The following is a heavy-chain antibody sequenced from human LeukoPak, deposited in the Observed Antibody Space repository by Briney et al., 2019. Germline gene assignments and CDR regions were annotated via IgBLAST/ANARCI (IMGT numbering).Heavy chain of an antibody. CDR1: GHSIINSYY. V-gene: IGHV4-38-2*02. Sequence: SETLSLTCTVSGHSIINSYYWGWIRQPPGKGLEWIGSIYYSGSTYYNPSLKSRVTISVDTSKNQFSLKLSSVTAADTAVYYCARARGSRRGYDPWGQGTLVTVSS. CDR3: ARARGSRRGYDP. D-gene: IGHD3-10*01. J-gene: IGHJ5*02. CDR2: IYYSGST.